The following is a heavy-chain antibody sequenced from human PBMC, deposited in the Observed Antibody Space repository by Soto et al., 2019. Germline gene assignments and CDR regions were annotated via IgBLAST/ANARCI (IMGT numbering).Heavy chain of an antibody. D-gene: IGHD3-10*01. V-gene: IGHV1-18*01. CDR1: GYTFTSYG. CDR2: INVYNGNI. J-gene: IGHJ4*02. Sequence: ASVKVSCKASGYTFTSYGISWVRQAPGQGLEWMGWINVYNGNINYAQKLQGRVTMTTDTSTSTAYLDLRSLRSDDTAVYFCARDTSRGEYDYWGQGTLVTVSS. CDR3: ARDTSRGEYDY.